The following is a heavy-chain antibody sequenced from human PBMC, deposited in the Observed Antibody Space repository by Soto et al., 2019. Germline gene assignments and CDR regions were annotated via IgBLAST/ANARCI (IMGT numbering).Heavy chain of an antibody. Sequence: ASVKVSFKASGYTFTGYYMHWLRQAPGQGLEWMGWVNPNSGGTNYAQKFQGRVTMTRDTSISTAYMELSRLRSDDTAVYYCASGGQYCSGGSCYEPDYWGQGTLVTVSS. V-gene: IGHV1-2*02. J-gene: IGHJ4*02. CDR1: GYTFTGYY. CDR2: VNPNSGGT. D-gene: IGHD2-15*01. CDR3: ASGGQYCSGGSCYEPDY.